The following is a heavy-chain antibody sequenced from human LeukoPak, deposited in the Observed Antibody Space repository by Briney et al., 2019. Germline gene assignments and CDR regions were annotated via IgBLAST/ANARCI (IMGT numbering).Heavy chain of an antibody. V-gene: IGHV1-2*02. CDR3: AREGLRGFLRYFDPNRPVDH. Sequence: ASVTVSCKASVYTFTCYYMHWVRQAPGQGLEGMGWINPNSGGTNYAQKFQGRVTMTRDTSISTAYMELSRLRSDDTAVYYCAREGLRGFLRYFDPNRPVDHWGQGTLVTVSS. CDR2: INPNSGGT. J-gene: IGHJ5*02. D-gene: IGHD3-9*01. CDR1: VYTFTCYY.